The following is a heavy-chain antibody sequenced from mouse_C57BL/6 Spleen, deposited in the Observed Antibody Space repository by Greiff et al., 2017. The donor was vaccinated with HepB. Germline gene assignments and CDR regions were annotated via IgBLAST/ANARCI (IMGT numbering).Heavy chain of an antibody. J-gene: IGHJ4*01. V-gene: IGHV1-19*01. CDR1: GYTFTDYY. CDR2: INPYNGGT. CDR3: ARRPYYYAMDY. Sequence: VQLQQSGPVLVKPGASVKMSCKASGYTFTDYYMNWVKQSHGKSLEWIGVINPYNGGTSYNQKFKGKATLTVDKSSSTAYMELNSLTSEDSAVYSCARRPYYYAMDYWGQGTSVTVSS.